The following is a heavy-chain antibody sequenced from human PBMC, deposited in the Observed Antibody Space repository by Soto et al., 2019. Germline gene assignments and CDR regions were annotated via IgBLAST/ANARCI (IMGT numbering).Heavy chain of an antibody. V-gene: IGHV3-74*01. Sequence: GGSLRLSCATSGFTFKSYWMHWVRQAPGKGLVWVSGINSDGSATIYADSVKGRFTISRDNAKNTLYLQMSSLRAEDTAVYYCAKVKRKYTSTSAVDLASWGQGTLVTVSS. D-gene: IGHD2-2*01. J-gene: IGHJ4*02. CDR1: GFTFKSYW. CDR3: AKVKRKYTSTSAVDLAS. CDR2: INSDGSAT.